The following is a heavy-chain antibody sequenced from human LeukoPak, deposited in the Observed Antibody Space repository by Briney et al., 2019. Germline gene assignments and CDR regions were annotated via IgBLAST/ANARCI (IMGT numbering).Heavy chain of an antibody. D-gene: IGHD3-10*01. CDR3: ASATLPYGYYYYGMDV. V-gene: IGHV4-39*07. CDR2: IYYSGST. J-gene: IGHJ6*02. CDR1: GGSISSSSYY. Sequence: SETLSLTCTVSGGSISSSSYYWGWIRQPPGKGLEWIGSIYYSGSTYYNPSLKSRVTISVDTSKNQFSLKLSSVTAADTAVYYCASATLPYGYYYYGMDVWGQGTTVTVSS.